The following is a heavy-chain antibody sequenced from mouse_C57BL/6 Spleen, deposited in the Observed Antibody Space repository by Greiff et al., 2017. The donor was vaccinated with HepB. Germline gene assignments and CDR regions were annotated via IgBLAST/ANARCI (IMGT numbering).Heavy chain of an antibody. CDR3: TGGNWEAES. CDR1: GYTFTDYE. CDR2: IDPETGGT. V-gene: IGHV1-15*01. Sequence: VQLQQSGAELVRPGASVTLSCKASGYTFTDYEMHWVKQTPVHGLEWIGAIDPETGGTAYNQKFKGKAILTADKSSSTAYMELRSLTSEGSAVYYGTGGNWEAESGGQGTTPTVSS. J-gene: IGHJ2*01. D-gene: IGHD4-1*01.